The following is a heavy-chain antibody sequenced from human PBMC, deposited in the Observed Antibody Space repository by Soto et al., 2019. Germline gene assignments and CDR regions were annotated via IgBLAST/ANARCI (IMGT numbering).Heavy chain of an antibody. CDR2: ISGSGGTT. CDR3: ANDGAYYYDTSGYYYPSCWFAP. CDR1: GFTFSGYA. J-gene: IGHJ5*02. D-gene: IGHD3-22*01. Sequence: PGGSLRLSCAASGFTFSGYAMSWVRQAPGKGLEWVSAISGSGGTTYYADSVKGRLTVSRDKSKNTLYLQMKTLRAEDTAVYYCANDGAYYYDTSGYYYPSCWFAPWGQGTLVTVPS. V-gene: IGHV3-23*01.